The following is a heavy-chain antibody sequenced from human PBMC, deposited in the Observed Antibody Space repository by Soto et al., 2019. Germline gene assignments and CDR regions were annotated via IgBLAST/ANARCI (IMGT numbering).Heavy chain of an antibody. CDR1: GYTFTSYD. CDR2: MNPNSGNT. Sequence: QVQLVQSGAEVKKPGASVKVSCKASGYTFTSYDINWVRQATGQGLEWMGWMNPNSGNTGYAQKYQGSVTKTRNTHISTVYMELSSLRSEDTAVYYWARERGPRPFDYWGQGTLVTVSS. J-gene: IGHJ4*02. V-gene: IGHV1-8*01. CDR3: ARERGPRPFDY.